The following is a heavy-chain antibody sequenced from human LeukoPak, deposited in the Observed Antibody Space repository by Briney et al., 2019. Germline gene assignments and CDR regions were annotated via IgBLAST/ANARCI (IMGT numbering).Heavy chain of an antibody. Sequence: PSETLSLTCAVYGGSFSGYYWSWIRQPPGKGLERIGEINHSGSTNYNPSLKSRVTISVDTSKNQFSLKLSSVTAADTAVYYCARSNPYYCYYGMDVWGQGTTVTVSS. J-gene: IGHJ6*02. D-gene: IGHD2-8*01. CDR1: GGSFSGYY. CDR3: ARSNPYYCYYGMDV. V-gene: IGHV4-34*01. CDR2: INHSGST.